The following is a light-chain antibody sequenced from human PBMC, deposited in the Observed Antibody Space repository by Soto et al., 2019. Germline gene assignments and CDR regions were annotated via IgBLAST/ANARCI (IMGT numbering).Light chain of an antibody. Sequence: ERVLTQSPGTLFLSPGGRATLSCMARQSVSSYLAWYQQKPGQAPRLLIYDASNRATGIPARFSGSGSGTDFTLTISSLEPEDFAVYYCQQRSNWPPTFGPGTKVD. CDR2: DAS. CDR3: QQRSNWPPT. CDR1: QSVSSY. V-gene: IGKV3-11*01. J-gene: IGKJ3*01.